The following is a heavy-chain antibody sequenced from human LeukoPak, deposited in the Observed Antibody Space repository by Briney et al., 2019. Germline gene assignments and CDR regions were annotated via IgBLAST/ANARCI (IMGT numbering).Heavy chain of an antibody. J-gene: IGHJ4*02. CDR2: IDTDGSST. D-gene: IGHD1-14*01. Sequence: PGRSLRLSCAASGFTFSSYGMHWVRQAPGKGLVWVSRIDTDGSSTTYADSVKGRFTISRDNAKNTLYLQMNSLRAEDTAVYYCASRTGVYWGQGTLVTVSS. CDR3: ASRTGVY. V-gene: IGHV3-74*01. CDR1: GFTFSSYG.